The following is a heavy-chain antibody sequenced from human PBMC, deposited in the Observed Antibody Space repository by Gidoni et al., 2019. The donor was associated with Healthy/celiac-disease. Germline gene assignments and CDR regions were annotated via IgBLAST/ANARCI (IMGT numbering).Heavy chain of an antibody. CDR3: ARDNDYGDYYYYGMDV. CDR2: ISYDGSNK. J-gene: IGHJ6*02. CDR1: GFTFSSYA. D-gene: IGHD4-17*01. V-gene: IGHV3-30-3*01. Sequence: QVQLVESGGGVVQPGRSRRLSCAASGFTFSSYAMHWVRQAPGKGLEWVAVISYDGSNKYYADSVKGRFTISRDNSKNTLYLQMNSLRAEDTAVYYCARDNDYGDYYYYGMDVWGQGTTVTVSS.